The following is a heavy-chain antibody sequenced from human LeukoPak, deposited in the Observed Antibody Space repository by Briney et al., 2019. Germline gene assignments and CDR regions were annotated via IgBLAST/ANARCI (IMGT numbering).Heavy chain of an antibody. D-gene: IGHD3-9*01. Sequence: ASVKVSCKASGYTFTSYAMKWVRQPPGQGLEWMGWINTNTGNPTYAQGFTGRFVFSLDTSVSTAYLQISSLKAEDTAVYYCARAGYYDILTGYYGGRHFYFDYWGQGTLVTVSS. V-gene: IGHV7-4-1*02. CDR2: INTNTGNP. J-gene: IGHJ4*02. CDR3: ARAGYYDILTGYYGGRHFYFDY. CDR1: GYTFTSYA.